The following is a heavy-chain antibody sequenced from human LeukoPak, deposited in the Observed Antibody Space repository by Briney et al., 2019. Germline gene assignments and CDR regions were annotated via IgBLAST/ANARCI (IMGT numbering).Heavy chain of an antibody. V-gene: IGHV4-38-2*02. CDR3: ARDAVVPASLLDY. CDR1: GYSISSGYY. CDR2: IYHSGST. Sequence: SETLSLTCTVSGYSISSGYYWGWIRQPPGKGLEWIGSIYHSGSTYYNPSLKSRVTISVDTSKNQFSLKLSSVTAADTAVYYCARDAVVPASLLDYWGQGTLVTVSS. J-gene: IGHJ4*02. D-gene: IGHD2-2*01.